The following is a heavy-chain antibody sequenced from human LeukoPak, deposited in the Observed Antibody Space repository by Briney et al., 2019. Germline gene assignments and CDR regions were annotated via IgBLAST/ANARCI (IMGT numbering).Heavy chain of an antibody. D-gene: IGHD3-3*01. Sequence: ASVKVSCKASGYTFTSYGISWVRQAPGQGLEWMGWISAYNGNTNYAQKLQGRVTITRNTSISTAYMELSSLRSEDTAVYYCARGSITIFGVAIDYWGQGTLVTVSS. V-gene: IGHV1-18*01. CDR3: ARGSITIFGVAIDY. CDR2: ISAYNGNT. J-gene: IGHJ4*02. CDR1: GYTFTSYG.